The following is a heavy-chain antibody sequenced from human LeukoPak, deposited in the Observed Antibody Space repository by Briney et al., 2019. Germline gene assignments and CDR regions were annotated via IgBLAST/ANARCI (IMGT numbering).Heavy chain of an antibody. Sequence: GGSLRLSCVVSGFSFDSYEMDWVRQAPGKGLEWLSYISATGNTIYDADSVKGRFAISRDNTKNSLYLQMNSLRVEDTATYYCAREDLVGAIDYWGQGTLVTVSS. J-gene: IGHJ4*02. CDR3: AREDLVGAIDY. D-gene: IGHD1-26*01. CDR2: ISATGNTI. CDR1: GFSFDSYE. V-gene: IGHV3-48*03.